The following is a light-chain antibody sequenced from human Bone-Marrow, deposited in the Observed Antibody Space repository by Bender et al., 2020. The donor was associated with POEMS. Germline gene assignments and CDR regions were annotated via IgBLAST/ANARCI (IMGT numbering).Light chain of an antibody. J-gene: IGLJ1*01. CDR1: NSDIGSYDL. V-gene: IGLV2-23*02. CDR3: CSYAGVGV. Sequence: QSALTQPASVSGCPGQSITISCTGSNSDIGSYDLVSWFQQHPGKAPQLLIYEVSKRPSGVSNRFSGSKSGNTASLTISGLQPEDEADYYCCSYAGVGVFGTGTRVIVL. CDR2: EVS.